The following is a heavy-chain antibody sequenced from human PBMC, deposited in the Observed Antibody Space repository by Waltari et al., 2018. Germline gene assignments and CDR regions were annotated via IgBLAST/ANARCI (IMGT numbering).Heavy chain of an antibody. J-gene: IGHJ4*01. CDR2: ILSNGATT. D-gene: IGHD3-10*01. CDR1: GFPFPDYA. Sequence: EEQLLEYGGALIQHGGPLRLSCAASGFPFPDYAMDWARQVPGKGLEWVSAILSNGATTYYAASVKGRFTISRDNSKNTLYLQMNSLTAEDTAVYYCAKRTYGPFDSWGHGTLVTVSS. V-gene: IGHV3-23*01. CDR3: AKRTYGPFDS.